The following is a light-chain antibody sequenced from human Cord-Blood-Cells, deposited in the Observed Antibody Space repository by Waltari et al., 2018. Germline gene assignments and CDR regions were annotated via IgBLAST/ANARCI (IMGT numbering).Light chain of an antibody. J-gene: IGLJ3*02. CDR3: AAWDDSLNGPV. CDR1: STNIGSNT. Sequence: QSVLTQPPSASGTPGQRVTISCSGSSTNIGSNTVHWYQQLPGTAPKLLIYSNNKRPSGFPDRFYGSKSGTSASLAISGLQSEDEADYYCAAWDDSLNGPVFGGGTKLTVL. V-gene: IGLV1-44*01. CDR2: SNN.